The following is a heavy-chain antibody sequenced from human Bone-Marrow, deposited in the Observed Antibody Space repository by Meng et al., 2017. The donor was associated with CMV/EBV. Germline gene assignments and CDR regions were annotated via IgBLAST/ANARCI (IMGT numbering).Heavy chain of an antibody. J-gene: IGHJ3*02. D-gene: IGHD5-18*01. Sequence: GESLKISCAASGFTVSSNYMSWVRQAPGKGLEWVSYISSSGSTIYYADSVKGRFTISRDNAKNSLYLQMNSLRAEDTAVYYCARDRLYSYGYLDAFDIWGQGTMVTVSS. CDR3: ARDRLYSYGYLDAFDI. V-gene: IGHV3-11*04. CDR1: GFTVSSNY. CDR2: ISSSGSTI.